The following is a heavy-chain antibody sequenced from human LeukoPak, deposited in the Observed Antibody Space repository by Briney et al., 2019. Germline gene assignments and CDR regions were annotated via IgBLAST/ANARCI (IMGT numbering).Heavy chain of an antibody. CDR1: GFTFSSG. J-gene: IGHJ4*02. V-gene: IGHV3-30*18. CDR3: AKGELHFNTCSFDY. CDR2: ISYDGNHK. Sequence: GTSLRLSCAASGFTFSSGMHWVRQAPGKGLEWVAVISYDGNHKYYGDSVKGRFTISRDNSRNTLYLQMDSLKTEDTAVYYCAKGELHFNTCSFDYWGQGTLVTASS. D-gene: IGHD1-26*01.